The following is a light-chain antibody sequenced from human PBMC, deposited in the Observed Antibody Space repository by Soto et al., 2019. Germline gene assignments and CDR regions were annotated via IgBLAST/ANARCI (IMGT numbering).Light chain of an antibody. CDR2: DTS. CDR3: QQRRNSVS. V-gene: IGKV3-11*01. CDR1: QTVDTY. J-gene: IGKJ3*01. Sequence: LTQSPAIVSLSPGERATLSCTASQTVDTYMAWYQQRPGQPPRHLIHDTSHRASSVPARFRGSGSGTDFTLTITSLEPEDFAVYFCQQRRNSVSFGPGTRV.